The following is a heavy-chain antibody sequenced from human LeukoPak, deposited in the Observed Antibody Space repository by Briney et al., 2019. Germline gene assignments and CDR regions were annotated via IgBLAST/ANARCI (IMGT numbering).Heavy chain of an antibody. CDR2: ISGSGGST. J-gene: IGHJ3*02. CDR3: RAFLVRWLTNCSGGSCYGRPDAFDI. Sequence: PGGSLRLSCAASGFTFSSYGMSWVRQAPGKGLEWVSAISGSGGSTYYADSVKGRFTISRDNSKNTLYLQMNSLRAEDTAVYYCRAFLVRWLTNCSGGSCYGRPDAFDIWGQGTMVTVSS. D-gene: IGHD2-15*01. V-gene: IGHV3-23*01. CDR1: GFTFSSYG.